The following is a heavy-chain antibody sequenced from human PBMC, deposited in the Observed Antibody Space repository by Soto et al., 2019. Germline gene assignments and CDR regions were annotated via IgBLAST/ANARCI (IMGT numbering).Heavy chain of an antibody. V-gene: IGHV3-23*01. J-gene: IGHJ4*02. CDR3: AKDRNHYGSGSYFDY. D-gene: IGHD3-10*01. CDR2: ISGSVDST. CDR1: GFAFNIYA. Sequence: VQLLESGGGLVQPGGSLRVSCAASGFAFNIYAMSWVRQAPGKGLEWVSVISGSVDSTNYADSVKGRFTISRDNSKNTVYLKMNSLRVEDTAVYYCAKDRNHYGSGSYFDYWGQGTLVTVSS.